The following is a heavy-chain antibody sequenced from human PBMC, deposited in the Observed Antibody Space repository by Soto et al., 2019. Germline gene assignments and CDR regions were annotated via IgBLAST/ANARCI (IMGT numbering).Heavy chain of an antibody. D-gene: IGHD2-2*01. CDR2: INHSGST. V-gene: IGHV4-34*01. CDR1: GGSFSGYY. Sequence: SETLSLTCAVYGGSFSGYYWSWIRQPPGKGLEWIGEINHSGSTNYNPSLKSRVTISVDTSKNQFSLKLSSVTAADTAVYYCAREDIVVVPAATNYYYYYMDVWGKGTTVTVSS. CDR3: AREDIVVVPAATNYYYYYMDV. J-gene: IGHJ6*03.